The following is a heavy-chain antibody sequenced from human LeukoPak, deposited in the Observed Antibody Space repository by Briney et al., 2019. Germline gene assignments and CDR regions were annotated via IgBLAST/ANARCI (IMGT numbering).Heavy chain of an antibody. J-gene: IGHJ6*02. Sequence: HGESLKISCKGSGYSFTSYWIGWVRQMPGKGLEWMGIIYPGDSDTRYSPSFQGQVTISADKSISTAYLQWSSLKASDTAMYYCARLSSGYSYGSRYGMDVWGQGTTVTVSS. CDR2: IYPGDSDT. CDR1: GYSFTSYW. V-gene: IGHV5-51*01. CDR3: ARLSSGYSYGSRYGMDV. D-gene: IGHD5-18*01.